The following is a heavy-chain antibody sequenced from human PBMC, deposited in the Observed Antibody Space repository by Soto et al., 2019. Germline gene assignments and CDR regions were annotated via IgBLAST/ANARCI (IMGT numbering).Heavy chain of an antibody. Sequence: QVQLVESGGGVVQPGRSLRLSCAASGFTFSSYGMHWVRQAPGKELARVAVMSYDGSSKYYADSVKGRFIISRDNSKNMLYLQMNSLRVEDTAVYYCAKERNQWLVRFFFDYWGQGTLVTVSS. CDR3: AKERNQWLVRFFFDY. CDR2: MSYDGSSK. J-gene: IGHJ4*02. V-gene: IGHV3-30*18. CDR1: GFTFSSYG. D-gene: IGHD6-19*01.